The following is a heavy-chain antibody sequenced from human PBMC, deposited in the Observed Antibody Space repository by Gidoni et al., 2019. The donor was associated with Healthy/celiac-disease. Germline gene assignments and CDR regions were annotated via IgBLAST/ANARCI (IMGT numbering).Heavy chain of an antibody. Sequence: EVQLVESGGGLVKPGGSLRLSCAASGFTFSNAWMSWVRQAPGKGLEWVGRIKSKTDGGTTDYAAPVKGRFTISRDDSKNTLYLQMNSLKTEDTAVYYCTTEAQITMVRGEISYYYYYYMDVWGKGTTVTVSS. V-gene: IGHV3-15*01. CDR3: TTEAQITMVRGEISYYYYYYMDV. CDR1: GFTFSNAW. D-gene: IGHD3-10*01. CDR2: IKSKTDGGTT. J-gene: IGHJ6*03.